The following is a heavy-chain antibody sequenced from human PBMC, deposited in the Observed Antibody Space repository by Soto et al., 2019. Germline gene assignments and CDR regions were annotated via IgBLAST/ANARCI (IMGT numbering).Heavy chain of an antibody. D-gene: IGHD5-18*01. CDR1: GFTVSSNY. CDR3: ARNSRFDTPMVY. CDR2: IYSGGST. V-gene: IGHV3-66*01. Sequence: PGGSLRLSCAASGFTVSSNYMSWVRQAPGKGLEWVSVIYSGGSTYYADSVKGRFAISRDKSKSTLYLQMHSLRAEDTAVYYCARNSRFDTPMVYWGQGTLVTVSS. J-gene: IGHJ4*02.